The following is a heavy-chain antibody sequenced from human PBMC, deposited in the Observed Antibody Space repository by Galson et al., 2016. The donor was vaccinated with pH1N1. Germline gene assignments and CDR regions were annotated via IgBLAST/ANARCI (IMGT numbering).Heavy chain of an antibody. CDR1: GGTFGSYA. J-gene: IGHJ5*02. CDR3: ARDMSSGWYRGNWFDP. CDR2: IIPILTIP. V-gene: IGHV1-69*04. D-gene: IGHD6-19*01. Sequence: SVKVSCKASGGTFGSYAVSWVRQAPGQGLEWMGRIIPILTIPNYAQKFRGRVTITADKSTSTAYMELSSLRSEDTAEYYCARDMSSGWYRGNWFDPWGQGTLVTVSS.